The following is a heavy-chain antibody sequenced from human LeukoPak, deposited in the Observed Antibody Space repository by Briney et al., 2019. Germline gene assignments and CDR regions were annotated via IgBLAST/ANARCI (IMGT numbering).Heavy chain of an antibody. J-gene: IGHJ4*02. CDR2: IIPIFGTA. CDR1: GGTFSSYA. Sequence: GVSVKVSCKASGGTFSSYAISWVRQAPGQGLEWMGRIIPIFGTANYAQKFQGRVTITTDESTSTAYMELSSLRSKDTAVYYCARGGDYYDSSGYYDYFDYWGQGTLVTVSS. D-gene: IGHD3-22*01. CDR3: ARGGDYYDSSGYYDYFDY. V-gene: IGHV1-69*05.